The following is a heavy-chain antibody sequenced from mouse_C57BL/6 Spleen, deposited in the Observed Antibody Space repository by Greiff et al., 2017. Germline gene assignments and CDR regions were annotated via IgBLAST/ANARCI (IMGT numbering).Heavy chain of an antibody. CDR3: TLYYDYGGYYAMDY. CDR2: IRLKSDNYAT. J-gene: IGHJ4*01. V-gene: IGHV6-3*01. Sequence: EVKLVESGGGLVQPGGSMKLSCVASGFTFSNYWMNWVRQSPEKGLEWVAQIRLKSDNYATHYAESVKGRFTISRDDSKSSVYLQMNNLRAEDTGIYYCTLYYDYGGYYAMDYWGQGTSVTVSS. CDR1: GFTFSNYW. D-gene: IGHD2-4*01.